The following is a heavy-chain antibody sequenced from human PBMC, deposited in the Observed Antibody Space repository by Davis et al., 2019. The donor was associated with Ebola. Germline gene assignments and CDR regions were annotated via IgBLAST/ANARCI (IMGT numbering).Heavy chain of an antibody. CDR1: GFTSIAYF. CDR2: ISSSGRTI. Sequence: GGPLRPSCAAPGFTSIAYFMSWIRQAPGKGLEWVSYISSSGRTIYYADSVKGRFTISRDNANDSLYLQMTSLRAEDTAIYYCAKDTSNIWFDIWGQGTNVTVSS. CDR3: AKDTSNIWFDI. V-gene: IGHV3-11*01. J-gene: IGHJ3*02. D-gene: IGHD1-26*01.